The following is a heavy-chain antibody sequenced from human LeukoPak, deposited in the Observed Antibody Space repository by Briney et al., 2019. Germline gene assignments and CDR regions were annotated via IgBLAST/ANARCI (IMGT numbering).Heavy chain of an antibody. J-gene: IGHJ4*02. Sequence: GSSVKVSCKASGYTFSNYGISWVRHAPGLGRHWLQWISAYNGNTRFAQKLQGRVTMTTDTSTTTVYMELRSLTSDDTAVYYCARDMVTFGGFIVHHYWGQGTLVTVSS. CDR1: GYTFSNYG. D-gene: IGHD3-16*02. CDR2: ISAYNGNT. V-gene: IGHV1-18*01. CDR3: ARDMVTFGGFIVHHY.